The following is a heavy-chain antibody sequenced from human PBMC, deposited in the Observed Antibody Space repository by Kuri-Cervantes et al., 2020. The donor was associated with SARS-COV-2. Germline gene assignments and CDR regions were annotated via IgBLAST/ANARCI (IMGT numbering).Heavy chain of an antibody. CDR1: GFTFSSFG. CDR2: ISYDGSNK. CDR3: AKCYYDSSGYRTLDY. V-gene: IGHV3-30*18. Sequence: GGSLRLSCTASGFTFSSFGKHWVRQAPGKGLEWVAVISYDGSNKYYSDSVMGRFTISRGNSKNTLYLQMNSMVAADTAVYYCAKCYYDSSGYRTLDYWGQGTLVTVSS. J-gene: IGHJ4*02. D-gene: IGHD3-22*01.